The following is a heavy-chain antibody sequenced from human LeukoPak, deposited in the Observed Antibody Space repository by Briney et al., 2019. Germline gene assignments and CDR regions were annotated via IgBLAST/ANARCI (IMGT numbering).Heavy chain of an antibody. D-gene: IGHD1-7*01. CDR3: ARAVTGATIGDY. V-gene: IGHV3-33*01. Sequence: GGSLRLSCTASGFTFSNCGMHWVRQAPGKGLEWLAFIWYDGSNTYYADSVKGRFTISRDNSKNTLYLQMISLRAEDTAVYYCARAVTGATIGDYWGQGTLVTVSS. CDR1: GFTFSNCG. J-gene: IGHJ4*02. CDR2: IWYDGSNT.